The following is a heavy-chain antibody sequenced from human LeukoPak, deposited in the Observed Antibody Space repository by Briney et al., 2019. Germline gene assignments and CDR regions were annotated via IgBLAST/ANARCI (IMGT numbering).Heavy chain of an antibody. V-gene: IGHV3-23*01. Sequence: LTGGSLRLSCAASGFTVSSNYMSWVRQAPGKGLEWVSAISGSGSSTYYADSVKGRFTISRDNSKNTLYLQMNSLRAEDTAVYYCAKVRSTMVRGVIDYWGQGTLVTVSP. CDR3: AKVRSTMVRGVIDY. CDR2: ISGSGSST. CDR1: GFTVSSNY. D-gene: IGHD3-10*01. J-gene: IGHJ4*02.